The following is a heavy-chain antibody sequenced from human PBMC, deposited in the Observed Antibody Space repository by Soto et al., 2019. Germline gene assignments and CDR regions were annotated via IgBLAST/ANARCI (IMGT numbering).Heavy chain of an antibody. D-gene: IGHD4-17*01. V-gene: IGHV5-51*01. J-gene: IGHJ6*02. CDR2: IYPDDSDT. CDR1: GYSFTNYW. Sequence: GEALKISCKGSGYSFTNYWIGWVRQMPGKGLEWMGIIYPDDSDTRYSPSFQGQVTISADKSISTAYLQWSSLKASDTAMYYCARRTETDYYGMEVWGQGTTVTVS. CDR3: ARRTETDYYGMEV.